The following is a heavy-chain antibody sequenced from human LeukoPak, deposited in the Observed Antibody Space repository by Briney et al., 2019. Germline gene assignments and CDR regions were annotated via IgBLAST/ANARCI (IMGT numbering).Heavy chain of an antibody. CDR2: INPNSGGT. D-gene: IGHD2-2*01. CDR3: ARDIEIVVVPAAIHDNWFDP. CDR1: GYTFTGYY. J-gene: IGHJ5*02. V-gene: IGHV1-2*02. Sequence: ASVKVSCKASGYTFTGYYMHWVRQAPGQGLEWMGWINPNSGGTNYAQKFQGRVTMTRGTSISTAYMELSRLRSDDTAVYYCARDIEIVVVPAAIHDNWFDPWGQGTLVTVSS.